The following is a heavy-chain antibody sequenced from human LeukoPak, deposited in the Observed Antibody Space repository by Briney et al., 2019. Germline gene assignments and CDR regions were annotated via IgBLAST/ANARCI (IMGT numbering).Heavy chain of an antibody. CDR1: GYTFTTYG. D-gene: IGHD3-22*01. V-gene: IGHV1-18*01. CDR2: ISAYNGNT. CDR3: ARSGYYYDSSGYYPGIDY. J-gene: IGHJ4*02. Sequence: ASVKVSCKTSGYTFTTYGISWVRQAPGQGLEWMGWISAYNGNTNYAQKLQGRVTMTTDTSTCTAYMELRSLRSDDTAVYYCARSGYYYDSSGYYPGIDYWGQGTLVTVSS.